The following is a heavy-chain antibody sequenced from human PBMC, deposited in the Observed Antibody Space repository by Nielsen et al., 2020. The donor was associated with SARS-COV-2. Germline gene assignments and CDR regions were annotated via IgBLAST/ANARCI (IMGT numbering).Heavy chain of an antibody. Sequence: GGSLRLSCAASGFTFSSYSMNWVRQAPGKGLEWVSSISSSSSYIYYADSVKGRFTISRDNAKNSLYLQMNSLRAEDTAVYYCAREGYSYGDYFDYWGQGTLVTVSS. CDR2: ISSSSSYI. J-gene: IGHJ4*02. D-gene: IGHD5-18*01. CDR1: GFTFSSYS. V-gene: IGHV3-21*01. CDR3: AREGYSYGDYFDY.